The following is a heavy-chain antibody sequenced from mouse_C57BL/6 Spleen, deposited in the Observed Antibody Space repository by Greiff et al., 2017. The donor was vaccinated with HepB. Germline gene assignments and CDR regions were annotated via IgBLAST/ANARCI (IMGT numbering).Heavy chain of an antibody. J-gene: IGHJ2*01. CDR3: ARSGITTLRDYFDY. CDR1: GYTFTSYG. Sequence: VQLQESGAELARPGASVKLSCKASGYTFTSYGISWVKQRTGQGLEWIGEIYPRSGNTYYNEKFKGKATLTADKSSSTAYMELRSLTSEDSAVYFCARSGITTLRDYFDYWGQGTTLTVSS. CDR2: IYPRSGNT. V-gene: IGHV1-81*01. D-gene: IGHD1-1*01.